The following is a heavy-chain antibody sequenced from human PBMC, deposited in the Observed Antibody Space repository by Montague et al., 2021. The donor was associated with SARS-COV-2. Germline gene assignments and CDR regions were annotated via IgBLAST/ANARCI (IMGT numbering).Heavy chain of an antibody. CDR1: GFTFSSYE. J-gene: IGHJ4*02. CDR3: ARDTPYYYGSGSYYEPRRVFDY. CDR2: ISGRGSTI. D-gene: IGHD3-10*01. Sequence: SLRLSCSASGFTFSSYEMNWVRQAPGKGLEWVSYISGRGSTIYYADSVKGRFTISRDNVKNSLYLQMNSLRAEDTAVYYCARDTPYYYGSGSYYEPRRVFDYWGQGTLVTVSS. V-gene: IGHV3-48*03.